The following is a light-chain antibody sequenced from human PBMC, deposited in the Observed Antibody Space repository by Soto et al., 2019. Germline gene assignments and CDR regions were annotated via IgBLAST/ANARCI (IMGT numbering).Light chain of an antibody. V-gene: IGLV2-23*01. CDR1: SSDVGTYNL. J-gene: IGLJ1*01. Sequence: QSVLAQPASGSGSPGQSITISCTGISSDVGTYNLVSWYQQFPGKAPKLMIFEGSKRPSGVSNRFSGFTSGNTASLTISGLQAEDEADYYCCAYAGDSAPFVFGTGTKVTVL. CDR2: EGS. CDR3: CAYAGDSAPFV.